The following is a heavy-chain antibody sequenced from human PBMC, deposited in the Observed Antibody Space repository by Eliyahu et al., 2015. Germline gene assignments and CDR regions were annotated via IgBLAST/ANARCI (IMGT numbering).Heavy chain of an antibody. CDR1: GFTFSSYE. D-gene: IGHD3-3*01. CDR2: ISSSGSTI. Sequence: EVQLVESGGGLVQPGGSLRLSXAASGFTFSSYEMNWVRQAPGKGLEWVSYISSSGSTIYYADSVKGRFTISRDNAKNSLYLQMNSLRAEDTAVYYCARRIWSGLNDAFDIWGQGTMVTVSS. J-gene: IGHJ3*02. CDR3: ARRIWSGLNDAFDI. V-gene: IGHV3-48*03.